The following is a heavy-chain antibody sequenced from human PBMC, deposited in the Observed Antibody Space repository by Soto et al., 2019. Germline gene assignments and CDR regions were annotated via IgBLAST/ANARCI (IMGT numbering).Heavy chain of an antibody. D-gene: IGHD3-16*01. CDR2: ISNDGSNK. V-gene: IGHV3-30*03. CDR3: GGGHYFSDY. J-gene: IGHJ4*02. Sequence: QVQLVESGGGVVQPGRSLRLSCAAAGFTFSSYGMHWVRQAPGKGLEWVALISNDGSNKYDVDSVKGRFTISRDNSKNPLYLQMNSLSAEDTAVYYCGGGHYFSDYWGQGTLITVSS. CDR1: GFTFSSYG.